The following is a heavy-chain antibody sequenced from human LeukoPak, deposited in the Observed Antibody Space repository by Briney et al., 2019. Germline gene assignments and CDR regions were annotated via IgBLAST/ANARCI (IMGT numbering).Heavy chain of an antibody. Sequence: PGGSLRLSCAASGLTFSGHWMNWVRQAPGKGLEWVANIKPDGSGTNYVDSVKGRFTISRDNAKNSAYPQMNSLRAEDTALYYCLASSGYWGQGTLVSVSS. CDR1: GLTFSGHW. D-gene: IGHD1-14*01. CDR3: LASSGY. J-gene: IGHJ4*02. V-gene: IGHV3-7*05. CDR2: IKPDGSGT.